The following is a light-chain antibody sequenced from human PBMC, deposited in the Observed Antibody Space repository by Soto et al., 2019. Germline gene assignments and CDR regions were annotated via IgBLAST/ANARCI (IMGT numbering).Light chain of an antibody. CDR1: SSDVGGYNY. Sequence: QSALTQPASVSGSPGQSITISCTGTSSDVGGYNYVSWYQQHSGKAPKLMIYEVSNRPSGVSNRFSGSKSGNTASLTISGRQAEDEADYYCSSYTTISTLEVFVGGTKVTVL. J-gene: IGLJ3*02. CDR2: EVS. CDR3: SSYTTISTLEV. V-gene: IGLV2-14*01.